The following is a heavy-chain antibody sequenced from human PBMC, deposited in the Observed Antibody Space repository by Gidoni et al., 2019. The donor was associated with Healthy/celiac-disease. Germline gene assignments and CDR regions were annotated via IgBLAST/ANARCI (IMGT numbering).Heavy chain of an antibody. Sequence: QVQLQESGPGLVKPSEPLSLTCTVSCGSISSYYWSWIRPPPGKGLEWIGYIYYSGSTNYNPSLKSRVTISVDTSKNQFSLKLSSVTAADTAVDYCARLGHYYGSGGYFDYWGQGTLVTVSS. V-gene: IGHV4-59*08. J-gene: IGHJ4*02. CDR3: ARLGHYYGSGGYFDY. CDR2: IYYSGST. D-gene: IGHD3-10*01. CDR1: CGSISSYY.